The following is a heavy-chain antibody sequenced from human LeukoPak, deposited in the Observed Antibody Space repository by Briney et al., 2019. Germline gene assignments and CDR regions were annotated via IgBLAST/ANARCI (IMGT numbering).Heavy chain of an antibody. CDR2: IYHSGST. CDR1: GYSISSGYY. CDR3: ARGSSSSFGYFDY. J-gene: IGHJ4*02. Sequence: SETLSLTCAVSGYSISSGYYWGWIRQPPGKGLEWIGSIYHSGSTYYNPSLKSRVTISVDTSKNQFSLKLSSVTAADTAVYYCARGSSSSFGYFDYWGQGTQVTVSS. V-gene: IGHV4-38-2*01. D-gene: IGHD6-6*01.